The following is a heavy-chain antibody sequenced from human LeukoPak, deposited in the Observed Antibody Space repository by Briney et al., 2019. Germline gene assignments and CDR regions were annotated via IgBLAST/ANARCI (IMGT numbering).Heavy chain of an antibody. D-gene: IGHD6-6*01. Sequence: SETLSLTCTVSGGSISSYYWSWIRQPPGKGLEWIGYIYYSGSTNYNPSLKSRVTISVDTSKNQFSLKLSSVTAADTAVYYCAREEGSARPIDYWGPGTLVTVSS. CDR3: AREEGSARPIDY. V-gene: IGHV4-59*01. J-gene: IGHJ4*02. CDR1: GGSISSYY. CDR2: IYYSGST.